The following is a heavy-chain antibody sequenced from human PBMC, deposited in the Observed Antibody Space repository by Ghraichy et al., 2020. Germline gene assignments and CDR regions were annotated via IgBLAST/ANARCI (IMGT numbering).Heavy chain of an antibody. J-gene: IGHJ5*02. CDR1: GGSISSSSYY. V-gene: IGHV4-39*07. D-gene: IGHD4-17*01. CDR3: AAVTRVSYNWFDP. CDR2: IYYSGST. Sequence: SETLSLTCTVSGGSISSSSYYWGWIRQPPGKGLEWIGSIYYSGSTYYNPSLKSRVTISVDTSKNQFSLELSSVTAADTAVYYCAAVTRVSYNWFDPWGQGTLVTVSS.